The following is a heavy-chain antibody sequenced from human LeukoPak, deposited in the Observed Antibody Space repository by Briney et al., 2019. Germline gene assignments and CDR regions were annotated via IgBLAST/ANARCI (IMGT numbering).Heavy chain of an antibody. Sequence: GGSLRLSCAASGFTFDDYAMHWVRQAPGKGLEWVSGISWNSGSIGYADSVKGRFTISRDNAKNSLYLQMNSLRAEDTALYYXXXDIRGALARPTFDYWGQGTLVTVSS. CDR1: GFTFDDYA. CDR3: XXDIRGALARPTFDY. CDR2: ISWNSGSI. D-gene: IGHD5-12*01. J-gene: IGHJ4*02. V-gene: IGHV3-9*01.